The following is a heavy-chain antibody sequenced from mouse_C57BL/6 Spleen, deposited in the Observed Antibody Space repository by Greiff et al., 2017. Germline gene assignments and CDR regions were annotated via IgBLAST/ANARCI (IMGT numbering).Heavy chain of an antibody. Sequence: QVQLQQSGAELARPGASVKLSCKASGYTFTSYGISWVKQRPGQGLEWIGEIYPRSGNTYYNEKFKGKATLTADKSSSTAYMELRSLTSEDSAVYFCARWDYGRGTSGYFDYWGQGTTLTVSS. CDR3: ARWDYGRGTSGYFDY. J-gene: IGHJ2*01. CDR1: GYTFTSYG. V-gene: IGHV1-81*01. CDR2: IYPRSGNT. D-gene: IGHD1-1*01.